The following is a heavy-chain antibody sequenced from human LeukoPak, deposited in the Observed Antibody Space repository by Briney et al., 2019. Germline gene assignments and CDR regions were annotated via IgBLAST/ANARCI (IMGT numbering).Heavy chain of an antibody. J-gene: IGHJ4*02. CDR2: INPNSGGT. CDR3: ARGRIVVVTAIMDY. D-gene: IGHD2-21*02. CDR1: GFTFTSNY. V-gene: IGHV1-46*01. Sequence: ASVKVSCKASGFTFTSNYLHWVRQAPGQGLEWMGIINPNSGGTSYAQKFQGRVTLTRDTSTSTVSMELSSLRSEDTAIYYCARGRIVVVTAIMDYLGPGALVT.